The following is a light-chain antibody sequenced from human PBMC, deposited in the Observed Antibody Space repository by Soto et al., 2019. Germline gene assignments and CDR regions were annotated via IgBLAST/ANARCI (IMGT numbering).Light chain of an antibody. CDR1: HSISSS. V-gene: IGKV1-5*03. J-gene: IGKJ1*01. CDR3: QQYDSYWT. Sequence: DIQMTQSPSTLSASVGDRVTITCRASHSISSSLAWYQQKPGKAPKVLIYEASNLQRGVPTWFSGGGFGTDFTLTISSVQPDDFATYYCQQYDSYWTFGQGTKVEIK. CDR2: EAS.